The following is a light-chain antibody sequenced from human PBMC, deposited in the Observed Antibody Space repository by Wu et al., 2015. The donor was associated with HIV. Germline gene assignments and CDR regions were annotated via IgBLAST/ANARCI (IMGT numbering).Light chain of an antibody. CDR2: DVS. CDR3: QHYGSSPRLFT. CDR1: QSVSSNW. J-gene: IGKJ3*01. Sequence: ETVLTQSPATLSLSLGERAILSCGASQSVSSNWLAWYQQKPGLAPRLLMYDVSHRATDIPDRFSGSGSGTDFTLTISRLEPEDFAMYYCQHYGSSPRLFTFGPGTKVDIK. V-gene: IGKV3D-20*01.